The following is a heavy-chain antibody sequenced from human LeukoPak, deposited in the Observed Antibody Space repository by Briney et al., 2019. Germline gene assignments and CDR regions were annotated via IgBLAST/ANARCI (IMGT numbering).Heavy chain of an antibody. J-gene: IGHJ6*04. Sequence: ASVKVSCKASGYTFTSYGISWVRQAPGQGLEWMGRISAYNGNTNYAQKLQGRVTKTTDTSTSTAYMELRSLRSDDTAVYYCARDAEYQLLSEYGMDVWGKGTTVTVSS. CDR3: ARDAEYQLLSEYGMDV. CDR2: ISAYNGNT. V-gene: IGHV1-18*04. D-gene: IGHD2-2*01. CDR1: GYTFTSYG.